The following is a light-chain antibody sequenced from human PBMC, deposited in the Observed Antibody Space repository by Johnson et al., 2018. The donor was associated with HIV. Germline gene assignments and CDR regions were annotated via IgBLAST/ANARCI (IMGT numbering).Light chain of an antibody. CDR1: RSNIGNNY. V-gene: IGLV1-51*01. CDR2: NNS. Sequence: QAVLTQPPSVSAAPGQKVTISCSGSRSNIGNNYVSWYQQLPGTAPKLLISNNSKRPSGIPDRFSGSKSGTSATLAITGLQTGDEADYYCGAWDSSLSAYVFGTGTQVIV. J-gene: IGLJ1*01. CDR3: GAWDSSLSAYV.